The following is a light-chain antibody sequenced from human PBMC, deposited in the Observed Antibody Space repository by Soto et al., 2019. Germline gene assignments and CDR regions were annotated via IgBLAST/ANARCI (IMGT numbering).Light chain of an antibody. CDR2: AAS. V-gene: IGKV1-39*01. CDR1: QTISNY. Sequence: DIPMTQSPSSLSASVGDRVTITCRASQTISNYLNWYQQKPGKAPKLLIFAASSLHSGVPSRFSGSGSGTDFTLTITSLQPEDFATYHCQQSYSSPLTFGGGTKVDIK. J-gene: IGKJ4*01. CDR3: QQSYSSPLT.